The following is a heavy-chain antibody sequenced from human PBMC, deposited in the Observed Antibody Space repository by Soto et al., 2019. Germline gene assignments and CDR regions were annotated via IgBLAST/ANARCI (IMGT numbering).Heavy chain of an antibody. CDR2: ISGSGGST. CDR3: ANFHLLLPFDY. D-gene: IGHD3-10*01. J-gene: IGHJ4*02. Sequence: LRLSFAASGFTFSSYAMSWVRQAPGKGLEWVSAISGSGGSTYYADSVKGRFTISRDNSKNTLYLQMNSLRAEDTAVYYCANFHLLLPFDYWGQGTLVTVSS. V-gene: IGHV3-23*01. CDR1: GFTFSSYA.